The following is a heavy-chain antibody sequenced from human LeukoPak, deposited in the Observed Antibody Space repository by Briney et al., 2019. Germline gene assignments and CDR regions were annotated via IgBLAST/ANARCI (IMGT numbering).Heavy chain of an antibody. J-gene: IGHJ6*04. Sequence: PGGSLRLSCAASGFTFSSYSMNWVRQAPGKGLEWVSSISSSSSYIYYADSVKGRFTISRDNAKNSLYLQMDSLGAEDTAIYYCARATYYTNYYGSGPRWMDVWGIGTTLTISS. CDR3: ARATYYTNYYGSGPRWMDV. CDR1: GFTFSSYS. V-gene: IGHV3-21*01. CDR2: ISSSSSYI. D-gene: IGHD3-10*01.